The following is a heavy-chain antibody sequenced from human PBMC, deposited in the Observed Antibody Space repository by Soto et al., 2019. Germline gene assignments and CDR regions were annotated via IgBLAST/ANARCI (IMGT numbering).Heavy chain of an antibody. Sequence: ASVKVSCKASGYTFTSYAMHWVRQAPGQRLEWMGWINAGNGNTKYSQKFQGRVTITRDTSASTAYMELSSLRSEDTAVYYCARGSHYYGSGSYSFWGQGALVTVSS. J-gene: IGHJ4*02. CDR3: ARGSHYYGSGSYSF. D-gene: IGHD3-10*01. CDR1: GYTFTSYA. V-gene: IGHV1-3*01. CDR2: INAGNGNT.